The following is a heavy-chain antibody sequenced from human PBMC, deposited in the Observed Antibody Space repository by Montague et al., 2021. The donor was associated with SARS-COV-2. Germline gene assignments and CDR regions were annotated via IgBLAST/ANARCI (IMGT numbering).Heavy chain of an antibody. V-gene: IGHV4-59*13. D-gene: IGHD2-2*01. CDR2: IYSSGST. Sequence: SETLSLTCTVSGGSISGYYWNWIRQPPGKGLEWIGYIYSSGSTNXNPSLKSRVTMSVDTSKNQLSLNLSSVTAADTAVYYCARDSLVASHYYYGVDVWGQGTTVTVAS. J-gene: IGHJ6*02. CDR3: ARDSLVASHYYYGVDV. CDR1: GGSISGYY.